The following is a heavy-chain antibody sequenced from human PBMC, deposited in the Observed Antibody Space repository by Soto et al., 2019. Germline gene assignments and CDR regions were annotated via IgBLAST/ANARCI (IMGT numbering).Heavy chain of an antibody. CDR3: AREDIMGTRSFDY. CDR1: GFMFSGYS. D-gene: IGHD1-26*01. J-gene: IGHJ4*02. CDR2: ICSRSQTI. V-gene: IGHV3-48*02. Sequence: PVGSLRLSCGVSGFMFSGYSMNWVRQAPGKGLEWLSYICSRSQTIFYADSVKGRFIISRDNAKNSLSLQMNSLRDEDTAVYFCAREDIMGTRSFDYWGQGTLVTVSS.